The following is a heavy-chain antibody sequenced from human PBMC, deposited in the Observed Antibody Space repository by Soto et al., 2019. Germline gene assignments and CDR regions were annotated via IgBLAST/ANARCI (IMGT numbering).Heavy chain of an antibody. CDR2: INNDGSDT. V-gene: IGHV3-74*01. CDR3: GSRFEF. CDR1: GFTFRYYW. J-gene: IGHJ4*02. Sequence: EVHLVESGGGLVQPGGSLRLSCAASGFTFRYYWLHWVRQVPGRGPVWVSGINNDGSDTFYEDFVEGRFTISRDNAKNTVYLQMDILRAEDTAVYYCGSRFEFCGQGTLVTVPS.